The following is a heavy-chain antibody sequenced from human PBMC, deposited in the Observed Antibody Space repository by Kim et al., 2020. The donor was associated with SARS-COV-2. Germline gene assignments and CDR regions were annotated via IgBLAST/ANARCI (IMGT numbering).Heavy chain of an antibody. CDR3: AKAPYCSDDSYYSNFDY. Sequence: GGSLRLSCAASGFTFSSYAMSWVRQAPGKGLEWVSAISGSGGSTFYADSVKGRFTISRDNSKNTLYLQMNSLRAEDTAVYYCAKAPYCSDDSYYSNFDYWGKGNLDSVSS. CDR2: ISGSGGST. D-gene: IGHD2-15*01. J-gene: IGHJ4*02. V-gene: IGHV3-23*01. CDR1: GFTFSSYA.